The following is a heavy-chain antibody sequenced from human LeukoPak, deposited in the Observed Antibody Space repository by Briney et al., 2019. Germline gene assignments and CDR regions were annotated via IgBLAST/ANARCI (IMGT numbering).Heavy chain of an antibody. CDR2: ISWNSGTI. D-gene: IGHD3-16*01. Sequence: GGSLRLSCAASGFTFDDYAMHWVRQAPGKGLEWVSGISWNSGTINYADSVKGRFTISRDNSKNTLYLQMNSLRAEDTAVYYCAKDDNYIRFSSWGQGTLVTVSS. CDR3: AKDDNYIRFSS. J-gene: IGHJ5*02. V-gene: IGHV3-9*01. CDR1: GFTFDDYA.